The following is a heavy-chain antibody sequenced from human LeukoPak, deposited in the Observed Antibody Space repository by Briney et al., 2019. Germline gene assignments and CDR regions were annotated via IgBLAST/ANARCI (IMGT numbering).Heavy chain of an antibody. CDR3: ARGPYSSSSYYYYYGMDV. CDR2: INHSGST. Sequence: SETLSLTCAVYGGSFSGYYWSWIRQPPGKGLEWIGEINHSGSTNYNPSLKSRVTISVDTSKNQFSLKVSSVTAADTAVYYCARGPYSSSSYYYYYGMDVWGQGTTVTVSS. CDR1: GGSFSGYY. V-gene: IGHV4-34*01. J-gene: IGHJ6*02. D-gene: IGHD6-6*01.